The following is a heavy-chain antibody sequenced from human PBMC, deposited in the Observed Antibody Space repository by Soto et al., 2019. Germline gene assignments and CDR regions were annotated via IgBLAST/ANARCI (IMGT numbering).Heavy chain of an antibody. CDR3: TRGAGFFYGVDV. D-gene: IGHD3-10*01. V-gene: IGHV3-48*03. CDR2: ISFSGSTI. Sequence: AGGSLRLSCAASGFSFSDYEMNWVRQAPGKGLGWIAHISFSGSTIYYADSVKGRFSISRDNSKNFLYLQMSGLRADDSAVYYCTRGAGFFYGVDVWGLVTTVTVSS. J-gene: IGHJ6*02. CDR1: GFSFSDYE.